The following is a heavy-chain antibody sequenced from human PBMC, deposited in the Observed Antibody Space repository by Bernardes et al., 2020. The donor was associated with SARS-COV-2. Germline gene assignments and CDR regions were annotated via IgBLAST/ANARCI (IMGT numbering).Heavy chain of an antibody. J-gene: IGHJ3*01. Sequence: ASVKVSCKASGYSFTGSYIHWVRQAPGQGLEWMGWINPNSGATNYAQKFHGRVTITRDTSITTVYMEVSRLKSDDTALYYCARELLLGQLPAGIDGAFDLWGQGTMVTVAS. CDR1: GYSFTGSY. V-gene: IGHV1-2*02. CDR2: INPNSGAT. D-gene: IGHD3-10*01. CDR3: ARELLLGQLPAGIDGAFDL.